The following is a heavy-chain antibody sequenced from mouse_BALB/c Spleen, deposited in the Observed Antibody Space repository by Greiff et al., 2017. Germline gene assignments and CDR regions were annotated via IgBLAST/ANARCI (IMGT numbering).Heavy chain of an antibody. D-gene: IGHD3-1*01. CDR1: GYSITSDYA. CDR3: ARGATGTHYAMDY. V-gene: IGHV3-2*02. CDR2: ISYSGST. Sequence: VQLKQSGPGLVKPSQSLSLTCTVTGYSITSDYAWNWIRQFPGNKLEWMGYISYSGSTSYNPSLKSRISITRDTSKNQFFLQLNSVTTEDTATYYCARGATGTHYAMDYWGQGTSVTVSS. J-gene: IGHJ4*01.